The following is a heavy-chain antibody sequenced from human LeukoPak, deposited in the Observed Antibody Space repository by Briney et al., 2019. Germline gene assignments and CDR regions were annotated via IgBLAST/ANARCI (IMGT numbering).Heavy chain of an antibody. D-gene: IGHD6-13*01. CDR3: ARAAYSSTWYSRYFDL. CDR2: IKQDGSEK. Sequence: GGSLRLSCAASGFTFSSYAMSWVRQAPRTGLEWVANIKQDGSEKYYVDSVKGRFTISRENAKNSLYLQMNSLRAGDTAVYYCARAAYSSTWYSRYFDLWGRGTLVTVSS. CDR1: GFTFSSYA. J-gene: IGHJ2*01. V-gene: IGHV3-7*01.